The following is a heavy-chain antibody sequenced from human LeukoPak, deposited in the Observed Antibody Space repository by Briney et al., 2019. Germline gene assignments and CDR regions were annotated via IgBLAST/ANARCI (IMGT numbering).Heavy chain of an antibody. V-gene: IGHV1-2*02. D-gene: IGHD3-22*01. J-gene: IGHJ4*02. CDR1: GYTFTGYY. Sequence: GASVKVSCKASGYTFTGYYMHWVRQAPGQGLEWMGWINPNSGGTNYAQKFQGRATMTRDTSISTAYMELSRLRSDDTAVYYCARDLGLFYYDSSGYPDYWGQGTLVTVSS. CDR3: ARDLGLFYYDSSGYPDY. CDR2: INPNSGGT.